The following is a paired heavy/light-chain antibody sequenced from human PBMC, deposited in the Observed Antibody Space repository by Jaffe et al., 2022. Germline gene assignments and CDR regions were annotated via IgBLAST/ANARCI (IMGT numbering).Heavy chain of an antibody. CDR2: IRSRSDGGTT. J-gene: IGHJ4*02. Sequence: EVQLVESGGGLVKPGESLRLSCVASGFTFTNAWMSWVRQAPGKGLEWVGRIRSRSDGGTTEYAAPVKGRFTISRDDSKNTLYLQMNSLKTEDTAVYYCTTDMAPGYWGQGTLVTVSS. CDR3: TTDMAPGY. CDR1: GFTFTNAW. V-gene: IGHV3-15*01. D-gene: IGHD3-10*01.
Light chain of an antibody. V-gene: IGLV1-47*01. CDR3: AAWDDSLSGRV. CDR2: RNN. CDR1: SSNIGGDY. J-gene: IGLJ3*02. Sequence: QSVLTQPPSASGTPGQRVTISCSGSSSNIGGDYVFWYQQLPGTAPKLLIYRNNQRPSGVPDRFSGSKSGTSASLTISGLRSEDEADYYCAAWDDSLSGRVFGGGTKLTVL.